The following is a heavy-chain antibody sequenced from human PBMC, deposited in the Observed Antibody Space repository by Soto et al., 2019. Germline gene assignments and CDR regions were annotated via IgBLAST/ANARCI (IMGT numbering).Heavy chain of an antibody. CDR3: GRDQPGYRYGYGLGY. J-gene: IGHJ4*02. D-gene: IGHD5-18*01. V-gene: IGHV3-21*01. CDR1: GFTFSSYS. Sequence: EVQLVESGGGLVKPGGSLRLSCAASGFTFSSYSMNWVRQAPGKGLEWVSSISSSSSYIYYADSVKGRFTIARDNAKKPLYQQLDSQGAEDTAVYYGGRDQPGYRYGYGLGYWGQGTLVTVSS. CDR2: ISSSSSYI.